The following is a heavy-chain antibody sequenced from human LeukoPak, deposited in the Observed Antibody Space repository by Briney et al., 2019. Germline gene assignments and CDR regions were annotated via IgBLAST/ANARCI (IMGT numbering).Heavy chain of an antibody. Sequence: GGSLRLSCAASGFTISNYDMSWFRQAPGKGLEWVSAISGSGSSTYYADSVKGRFTISRDNSKNTLYLQMNSLRAEDTAVYYCARGQLLVGLGRCYPWGQGTLVTVSS. J-gene: IGHJ5*02. CDR2: ISGSGSST. CDR3: ARGQLLVGLGRCYP. V-gene: IGHV3-23*01. D-gene: IGHD6-13*01. CDR1: GFTISNYD.